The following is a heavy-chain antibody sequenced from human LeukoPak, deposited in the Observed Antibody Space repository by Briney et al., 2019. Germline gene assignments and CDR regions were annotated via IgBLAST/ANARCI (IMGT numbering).Heavy chain of an antibody. Sequence: PGGSLRLSCAASGFTFSSYAMSWVRQAPGKGLEWVSAISGSGGSTYYADSVKGRFTISRDNSKNTLYLRMNSLRAEDTAVYYCAKGGTEYYYDSSGYYTEAFDYWGQGTLVTVSS. CDR1: GFTFSSYA. CDR2: ISGSGGST. J-gene: IGHJ4*02. V-gene: IGHV3-23*01. CDR3: AKGGTEYYYDSSGYYTEAFDY. D-gene: IGHD3-22*01.